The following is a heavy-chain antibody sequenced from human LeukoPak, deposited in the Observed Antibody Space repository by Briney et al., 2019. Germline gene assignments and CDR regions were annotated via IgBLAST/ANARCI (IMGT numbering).Heavy chain of an antibody. CDR2: INPSGGST. D-gene: IGHD1-1*01. CDR3: ARARSALERRTCEY. V-gene: IGHV1-46*01. Sequence: ASVKVSCKASGCTFTSYYLHWVRQAPGQGLEWMGIINPSGGSTSYEQKFQGRVTVTRDTPTTTVYMELSSLTSEDTAVYYCARARSALERRTCEYWGRGTLVIVSS. CDR1: GCTFTSYY. J-gene: IGHJ4*02.